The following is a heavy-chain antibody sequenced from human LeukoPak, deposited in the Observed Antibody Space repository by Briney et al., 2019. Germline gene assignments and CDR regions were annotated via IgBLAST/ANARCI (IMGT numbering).Heavy chain of an antibody. CDR1: TSR. Sequence: AASVKVSCKATSRISWVRQAPGQGLEWMGWIGTYGGDTYYAQKFQGRITVTTDTSTSTVYMELRNLRSDETAVYYCARDLWNFYDDSGYNRDFDSWGQGTLVTVSS. J-gene: IGHJ5*01. CDR3: ARDLWNFYDDSGYNRDFDS. V-gene: IGHV1-18*01. CDR2: IGTYGGDT. D-gene: IGHD3-22*01.